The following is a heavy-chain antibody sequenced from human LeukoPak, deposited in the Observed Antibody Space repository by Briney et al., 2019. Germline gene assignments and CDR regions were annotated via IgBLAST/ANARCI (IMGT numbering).Heavy chain of an antibody. CDR3: ARDRSQWLPYFDY. CDR2: INHSGST. J-gene: IGHJ4*02. V-gene: IGHV4-34*01. CDR1: GGSYSGYY. D-gene: IGHD6-19*01. Sequence: PSETLSLTCAVYGGSYSGYYWSWIRQPPGKGLEWIGEINHSGSTNYNPSLKSRVTISVDTSKNQFSLKLSSVTAADTAVYYCARDRSQWLPYFDYWGQGTLVTVSP.